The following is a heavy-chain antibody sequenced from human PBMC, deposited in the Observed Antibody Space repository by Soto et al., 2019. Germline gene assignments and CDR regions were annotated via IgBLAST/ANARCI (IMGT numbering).Heavy chain of an antibody. D-gene: IGHD4-17*01. CDR2: INAGNGNT. Sequence: ASVKVSCKASGYTFTSYAMHWVRQAPGQRLEWMGWINAGNGNTKYSQKFQGRVTITRDTSASTAYMELSSLGSEDTAVYYCARVMTTVTTWVPNDAFDIWGQGTMVTVSS. J-gene: IGHJ3*02. CDR1: GYTFTSYA. V-gene: IGHV1-3*01. CDR3: ARVMTTVTTWVPNDAFDI.